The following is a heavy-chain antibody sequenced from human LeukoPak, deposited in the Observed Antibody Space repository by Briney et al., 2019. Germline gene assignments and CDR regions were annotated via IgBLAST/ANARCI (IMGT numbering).Heavy chain of an antibody. CDR1: GYTFTSYD. J-gene: IGHJ4*02. D-gene: IGHD4-17*01. CDR2: MNPKSGNT. Sequence: ASVKVSCKASGYTFTSYDINWVRQVTGQGPEWMGWMNPKSGNTGYAQKFQGRVTITRNTSISTAYMEVSSLRYEDTAVYYCARDFGYGDYFFDDWGQGTLVTVSS. V-gene: IGHV1-8*03. CDR3: ARDFGYGDYFFDD.